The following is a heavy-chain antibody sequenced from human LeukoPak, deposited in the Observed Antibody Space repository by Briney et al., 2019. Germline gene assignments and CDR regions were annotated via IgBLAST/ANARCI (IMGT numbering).Heavy chain of an antibody. CDR2: ISGSGGST. J-gene: IGHJ3*02. V-gene: IGHV3-23*01. D-gene: IGHD6-6*01. CDR1: GLTFSSYA. Sequence: GGSLRLSCAASGLTFSSYAMSWVRQAPGKGLEWVSAISGSGGSTYYADSVKGRFTISRDNSKNTLYLQMNSLRAEDTAVYYCAKSALSSSTGDPDAFDIWGQGTMVTVSS. CDR3: AKSALSSSTGDPDAFDI.